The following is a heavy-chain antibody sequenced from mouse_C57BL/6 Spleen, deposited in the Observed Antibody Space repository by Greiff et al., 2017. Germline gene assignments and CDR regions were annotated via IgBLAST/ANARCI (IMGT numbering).Heavy chain of an antibody. Sequence: EVQLQQSGPELVKPGASVKISCKASGYTFTDYYMNWVKQSHGKSLEWIGDINPNNGGTSYNQKFTGKATLTVDKSSSTAYMELRSLTSEDSAVYYWARDGITTVVADGAWFAYWGQGTLVTVSA. J-gene: IGHJ3*01. CDR3: ARDGITTVVADGAWFAY. CDR2: INPNNGGT. D-gene: IGHD1-1*01. CDR1: GYTFTDYY. V-gene: IGHV1-26*01.